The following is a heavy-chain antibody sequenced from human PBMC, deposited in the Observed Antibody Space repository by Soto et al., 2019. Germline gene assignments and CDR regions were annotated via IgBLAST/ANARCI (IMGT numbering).Heavy chain of an antibody. Sequence: ASVKVSCKASGFAFTGYYIHWLRLAPGQGLEWMGWIKSNGDDTKYARKFQDRVTMTRDTSMNTVYMELSRLRSDDTAVYYCARDQRSYGEPPFDYWGQGTLVTVSS. CDR2: IKSNGDDT. V-gene: IGHV1-2*02. CDR3: ARDQRSYGEPPFDY. CDR1: GFAFTGYY. J-gene: IGHJ4*02. D-gene: IGHD3-16*01.